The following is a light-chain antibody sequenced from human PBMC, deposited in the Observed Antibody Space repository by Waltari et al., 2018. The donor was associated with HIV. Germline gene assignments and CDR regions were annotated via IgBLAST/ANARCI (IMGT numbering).Light chain of an antibody. CDR2: LKH. Sequence: QSVLTQPPSVSAAPGQRITISCTGNSSNIGADYSVHWYQQVPGSAPKLPSYLKHNRPAGAPARFSGSRSGSSASRAITGLRPEDEAEYYCQSHDSSLSGSSVFGGGTKLTVL. J-gene: IGLJ2*01. CDR3: QSHDSSLSGSSV. CDR1: SSNIGADYS. V-gene: IGLV1-40*01.